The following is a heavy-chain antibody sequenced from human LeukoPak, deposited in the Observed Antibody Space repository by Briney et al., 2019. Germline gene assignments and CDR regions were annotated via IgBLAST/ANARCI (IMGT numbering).Heavy chain of an antibody. Sequence: ASVKVSCKASGYTFTSYGISWVRQAPGQGLEWMGWISAYNGNTNYAQKLQGRVTMTTDTSTSTAYIELRSPRSDDTAVYYCAREGYCSGGSCPVHFDYWGQGTLVTVSS. CDR3: AREGYCSGGSCPVHFDY. V-gene: IGHV1-18*01. CDR1: GYTFTSYG. J-gene: IGHJ4*02. D-gene: IGHD2-15*01. CDR2: ISAYNGNT.